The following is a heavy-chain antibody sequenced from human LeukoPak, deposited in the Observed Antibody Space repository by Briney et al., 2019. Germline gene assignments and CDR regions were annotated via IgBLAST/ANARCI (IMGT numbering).Heavy chain of an antibody. CDR2: IYTSGST. V-gene: IGHV4-61*02. D-gene: IGHD3-10*01. CDR1: GGSISSSSYY. CDR3: ARVTYYGSGSYGYFDAFDI. Sequence: PSETLSLTCTVSGGSISSSSYYWGWIRQPAGKGLEWIGRIYTSGSTNYNPSLKSRVTMSVDTSKSQFSLKLSSVTAADTAVYYCARVTYYGSGSYGYFDAFDIWGQGTMVTVSS. J-gene: IGHJ3*02.